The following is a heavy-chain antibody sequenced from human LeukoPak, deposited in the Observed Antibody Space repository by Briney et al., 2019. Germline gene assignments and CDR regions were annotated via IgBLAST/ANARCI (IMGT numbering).Heavy chain of an antibody. CDR2: IYYSGST. CDR3: ARASGYCSGGSCHSYWFDP. D-gene: IGHD2-15*01. V-gene: IGHV4-61*01. J-gene: IGHJ5*02. Sequence: SETLSLTCTVSGGSVSSGSYYWSWIRQPPGKGLEWIGYIYYSGSTNYNPSLKSRVTISVDTSKNQFSLKLSSVTAADTAVYYCARASGYCSGGSCHSYWFDPWGQGTLVTVSS. CDR1: GGSVSSGSYY.